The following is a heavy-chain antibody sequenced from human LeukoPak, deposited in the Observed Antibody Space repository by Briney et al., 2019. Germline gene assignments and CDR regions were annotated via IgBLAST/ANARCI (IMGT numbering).Heavy chain of an antibody. CDR1: GFTFDDYG. CDR2: INWNGDST. D-gene: IGHD3-10*01. J-gene: IGHJ4*02. CDR3: ARGRVTVVRGVDITSYYFDY. Sequence: GGSLRLSCAASGFTFDDYGMSWVRQAPGKGLEWVSGINWNGDSTGYADSVKGRFTISRDNAKNSLYLRMSSLRADDTALYYCARGRVTVVRGVDITSYYFDYWGQGTLVTVSS. V-gene: IGHV3-20*04.